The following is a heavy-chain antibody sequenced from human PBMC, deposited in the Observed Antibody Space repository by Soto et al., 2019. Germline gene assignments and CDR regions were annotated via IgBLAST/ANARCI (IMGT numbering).Heavy chain of an antibody. V-gene: IGHV4-4*02. CDR1: W. CDR2: IYHSGST. CDR3: ARDEGGSGYYSIDP. Sequence: WWSWVRQPPGKGLEWIGEIYHSGSTNYNPSLKSRVTISVDKSKNQFSLKLSSVTAADTAVYYCARDEGGSGYYSIDPWGQGPWSPSPQ. D-gene: IGHD3-22*01. J-gene: IGHJ5*02.